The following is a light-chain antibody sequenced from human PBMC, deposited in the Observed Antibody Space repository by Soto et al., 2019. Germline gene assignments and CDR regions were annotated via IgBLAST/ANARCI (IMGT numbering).Light chain of an antibody. CDR3: CSYAGSYVV. Sequence: QSVLTQPRSVSGSPGQSVTISCTGTSSDVGGYNYVSWYQQHPGKAPKLMIYDVSKRPSGVPDRFSGSKSGNTASLTISGLQGEDEADYYCCSYAGSYVVFGGGTK. CDR2: DVS. CDR1: SSDVGGYNY. J-gene: IGLJ2*01. V-gene: IGLV2-11*01.